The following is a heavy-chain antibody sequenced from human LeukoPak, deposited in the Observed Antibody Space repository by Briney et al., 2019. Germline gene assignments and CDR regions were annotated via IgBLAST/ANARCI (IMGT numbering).Heavy chain of an antibody. CDR2: IWYDGSNK. Sequence: GGSLRLSCAASGFTFSSYGMHWVRQAPGKGLEWVAVIWYDGSNKYYADSVKGRFTISRDNSKNTLYLQMNSLRAEDTAVYYCARANTMIPLGAFGIWGQGTMVTVSS. CDR1: GFTFSSYG. V-gene: IGHV3-33*01. J-gene: IGHJ3*02. D-gene: IGHD3-22*01. CDR3: ARANTMIPLGAFGI.